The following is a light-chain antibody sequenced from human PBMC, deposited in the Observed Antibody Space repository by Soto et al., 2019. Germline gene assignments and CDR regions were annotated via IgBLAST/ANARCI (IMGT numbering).Light chain of an antibody. CDR2: AAS. V-gene: IGKV1-33*01. J-gene: IGKJ5*01. CDR1: QTIMTY. Sequence: DIQMTQSPSSLSASVGDEVTITCRASQTIMTYLNWYQLKPGKPPRLLIYAASSLQSGVPSRFSGSGSGTDFSFIITSLQREDLATYYCQQYYGLPPLTFGQGTRLEIK. CDR3: QQYYGLPPLT.